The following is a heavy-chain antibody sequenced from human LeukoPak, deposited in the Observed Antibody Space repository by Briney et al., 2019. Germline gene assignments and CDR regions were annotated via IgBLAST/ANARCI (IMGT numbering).Heavy chain of an antibody. D-gene: IGHD2-21*02. Sequence: ASVTVSCKASGYTFTSYGISWVRQAPGQGLEWMGWISAYNGNTNYAQKLQGRVTMTTDTSTSTAYMELRSLRSDDTAVYYCARDGWGAYCGGDCYPTGDFDYWGQGTLVTVSS. CDR1: GYTFTSYG. CDR3: ARDGWGAYCGGDCYPTGDFDY. V-gene: IGHV1-18*01. CDR2: ISAYNGNT. J-gene: IGHJ4*02.